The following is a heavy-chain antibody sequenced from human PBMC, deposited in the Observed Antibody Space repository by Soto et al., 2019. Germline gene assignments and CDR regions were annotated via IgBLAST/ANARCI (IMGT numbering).Heavy chain of an antibody. Sequence: EVQLLESGGGLVQPGGSLRLSCAASGFTFSSYAMSWVRQAPGKGLEWVSAISGSGGSTYCADSVKGRFTISRDNSKNTLYLQMNSLRAEDTAVYYCAKARRYCSGGSCEYYFDYWGQGTLVTVSS. CDR1: GFTFSSYA. CDR2: ISGSGGST. J-gene: IGHJ4*02. V-gene: IGHV3-23*01. CDR3: AKARRYCSGGSCEYYFDY. D-gene: IGHD2-15*01.